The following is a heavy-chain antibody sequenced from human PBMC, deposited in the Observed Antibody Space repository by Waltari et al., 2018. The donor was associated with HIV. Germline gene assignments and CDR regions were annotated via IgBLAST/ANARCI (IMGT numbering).Heavy chain of an antibody. CDR3: ARAADMATIGVSAAFDI. Sequence: EVQLVESGGGLIQPGGSLRLSCAASGFTVSSNYMSWVRQAPGEGLKWVSVIYSGGSTYYADSVKGRFTISRDSSKNTLYLQMNSLRAEDTAVYYCARAADMATIGVSAAFDIWGQGTMVTVSS. D-gene: IGHD5-12*01. J-gene: IGHJ3*02. CDR2: IYSGGST. V-gene: IGHV3-53*01. CDR1: GFTVSSNY.